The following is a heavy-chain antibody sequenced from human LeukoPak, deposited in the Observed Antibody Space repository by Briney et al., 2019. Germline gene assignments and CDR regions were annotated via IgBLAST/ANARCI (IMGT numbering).Heavy chain of an antibody. CDR3: ARVISNYGDYEGDFDY. D-gene: IGHD4-17*01. CDR1: GYTFTGYY. V-gene: IGHV1-2*02. J-gene: IGHJ4*02. Sequence: ASVKVSCKASGYTFTGYYMHWVRQAPGQGLEWLAWINPNSGGTNYAQKFQGRVTMTRDTSIRTAYMELSRLRSDDTAVYYCARVISNYGDYEGDFDYWVQGTLVTVSS. CDR2: INPNSGGT.